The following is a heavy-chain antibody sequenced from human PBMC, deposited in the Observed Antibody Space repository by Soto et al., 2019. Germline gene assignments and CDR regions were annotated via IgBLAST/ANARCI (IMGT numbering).Heavy chain of an antibody. CDR1: GYTLTVLS. J-gene: IGHJ6*02. CDR2: FDPGDGET. Sequence: VASVKGSCKVSGYTLTVLSMHWVRQAPGKGLEWMGGFDPGDGETNYSQKFQGRVTITGDTSAGTAYMELSSLRSEDTAVYYCARDMSYYYGSGSYYKIYYYYGMDVWGQGTTVTVSS. V-gene: IGHV1-24*01. D-gene: IGHD3-10*01. CDR3: ARDMSYYYGSGSYYKIYYYYGMDV.